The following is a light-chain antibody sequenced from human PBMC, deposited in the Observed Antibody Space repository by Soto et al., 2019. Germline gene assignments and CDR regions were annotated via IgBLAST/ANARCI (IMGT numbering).Light chain of an antibody. V-gene: IGKV4-1*01. J-gene: IGKJ1*01. CDR3: QQYYSSWT. CDR1: QSVLYSSNNKSY. CDR2: WAS. Sequence: DIVMTQSPDSLAVSLGERATINCKSSQSVLYSSNNKSYLAWYQQKPGQPPKLLIYWASTRESGVPDRFSGSGSGTDLTLTISSLQAEDVAVYYCQQYYSSWTFGQGTKVEIK.